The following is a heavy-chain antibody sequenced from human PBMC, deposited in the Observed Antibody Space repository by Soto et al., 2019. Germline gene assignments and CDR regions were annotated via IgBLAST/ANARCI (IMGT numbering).Heavy chain of an antibody. D-gene: IGHD2-2*01. CDR1: GGSVSSGSYY. Sequence: LSLTCTVSGGSVSSGSYYWSWIRQPPGKGLEWIGYIYYSGSTNYNPSLKSRVTISVDTSKNQFSLKLSSVTAADTAVYYCARDPGYCSSTSCFDWFDPWGQGTLVTVSS. V-gene: IGHV4-61*01. J-gene: IGHJ5*02. CDR2: IYYSGST. CDR3: ARDPGYCSSTSCFDWFDP.